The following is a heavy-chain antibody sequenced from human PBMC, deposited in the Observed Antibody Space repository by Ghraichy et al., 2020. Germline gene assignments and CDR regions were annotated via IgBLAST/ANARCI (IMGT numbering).Heavy chain of an antibody. D-gene: IGHD6-19*01. CDR1: GYTFTGYY. Sequence: ASVKVSCKASGYTFTGYYMHWVRQAPGQGLEWMGWINPNSGGTNYAQKFQGRVTMTRDTSISTAYMELSRLRSDDTAVYYCAREMIAVASSKTERYYYYMDVWGKGTTVTVS. CDR2: INPNSGGT. V-gene: IGHV1-2*02. CDR3: AREMIAVASSKTERYYYYMDV. J-gene: IGHJ6*03.